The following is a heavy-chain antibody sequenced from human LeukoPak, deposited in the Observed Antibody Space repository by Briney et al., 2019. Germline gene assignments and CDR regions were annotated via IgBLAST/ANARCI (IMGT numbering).Heavy chain of an antibody. CDR3: ADTSGYYGYWYFDL. Sequence: PSETLSLTCTVSGGXISSTNYYWGWIRQPPGKRLEWIGSIYYSGSTYYNPSLKSRVTISVDTSKNQFSLKLSSVTAADTAVYYCADTSGYYGYWYFDLWGRGTLVTVSS. D-gene: IGHD3-22*01. CDR1: GGXISSTNYY. V-gene: IGHV4-39*01. J-gene: IGHJ2*01. CDR2: IYYSGST.